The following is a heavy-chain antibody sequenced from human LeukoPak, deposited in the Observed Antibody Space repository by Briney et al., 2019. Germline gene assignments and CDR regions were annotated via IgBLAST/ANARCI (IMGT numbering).Heavy chain of an antibody. CDR2: IYYSGST. J-gene: IGHJ4*02. Sequence: SETLSLTCTVSGVSISSYYWSWIRQPPGKGLEWIGYIYYSGSTYYNPSLKSRVTISVDTSKNQFSLKLSSVTAADTAVYYCARRSLYSSGWYLFDYWGQGTLVTVSS. CDR1: GVSISSYY. V-gene: IGHV4-59*06. D-gene: IGHD6-19*01. CDR3: ARRSLYSSGWYLFDY.